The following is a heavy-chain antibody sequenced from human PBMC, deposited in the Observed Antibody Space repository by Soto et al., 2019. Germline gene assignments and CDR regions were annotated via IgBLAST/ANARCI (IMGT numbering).Heavy chain of an antibody. D-gene: IGHD3-9*01. J-gene: IGHJ4*02. CDR2: IGFAGNNK. Sequence: GGPLRLSCVASGFPFDSYGIHWVRRAPGKGLEWVATIGFAGNNKYYADSVKGRVTITRDTSASTAYMELSSLRSEDTAVYYCARNLMDYDILTGYYMAYYFDYWGQGTLVTVSS. V-gene: IGHV3-30*02. CDR1: GFPFDSYG. CDR3: ARNLMDYDILTGYYMAYYFDY.